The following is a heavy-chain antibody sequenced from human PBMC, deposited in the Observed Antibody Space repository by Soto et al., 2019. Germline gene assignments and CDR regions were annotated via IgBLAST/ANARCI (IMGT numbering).Heavy chain of an antibody. CDR3: ARDGYCSSTRCYVEYFDY. CDR2: ISAYNGNT. Sequence: GASVKVSCKTSGYTFTSYGISWVRQAPGQGLEWMGWISAYNGNTNYAQKLQGRVTMTTDTSASTAYMELRSLRSDDTAVYYCARDGYCSSTRCYVEYFDYWGQGTLVTVSS. J-gene: IGHJ4*02. V-gene: IGHV1-18*01. CDR1: GYTFTSYG. D-gene: IGHD2-2*03.